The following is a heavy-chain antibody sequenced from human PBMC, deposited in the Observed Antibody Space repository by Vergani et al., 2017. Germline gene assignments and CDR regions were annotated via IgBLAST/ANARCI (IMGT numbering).Heavy chain of an antibody. CDR1: GFTFSSYG. J-gene: IGHJ4*02. V-gene: IGHV3-48*04. D-gene: IGHD3-22*01. CDR3: ARDSDSSGYKKGWSEIDY. CDR2: ISSSSSTI. Sequence: VQLVESGGGVVQPGRSLRLSCAASGFTFSSYGMHWVRQAPGKGLEWVSYISSSSSTIYYADSVKGRFTISRDNAKNSLYLQMNSLRAEDTAVYYCARDSDSSGYKKGWSEIDYWGQGTLGTVSS.